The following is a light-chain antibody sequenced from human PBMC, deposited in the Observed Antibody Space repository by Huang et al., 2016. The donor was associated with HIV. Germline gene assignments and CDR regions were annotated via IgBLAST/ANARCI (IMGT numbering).Light chain of an antibody. CDR3: QPRSNWPPIT. V-gene: IGKV3-11*01. CDR2: DAS. Sequence: EIVLTQSPTTLSLSPGERATLSCRASQSVNRYLAWYQQKPGQAPRLLSYDASNRATGIPARFSGSGSGTDFTLPISSLEPEDFAVYYCQPRSNWPPITFGQGTRLEIK. CDR1: QSVNRY. J-gene: IGKJ5*01.